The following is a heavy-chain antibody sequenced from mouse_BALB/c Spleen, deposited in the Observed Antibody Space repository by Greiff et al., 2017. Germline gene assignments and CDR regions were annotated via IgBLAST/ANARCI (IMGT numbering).Heavy chain of an antibody. J-gene: IGHJ3*01. CDR3: ARSYDGYYVWFAY. D-gene: IGHD2-3*01. CDR1: GYSITSDYA. Sequence: EVKLLESGPGLVKPSQSLSLTCTVTGYSITSDYAWNWIRQFPGNKLEWMGYISYSGSTSYNPSLKSRISITRDTSKNQFFLQLNSVTTEDTATYYCARSYDGYYVWFAYWGQGTLVTVPA. V-gene: IGHV3-2*02. CDR2: ISYSGST.